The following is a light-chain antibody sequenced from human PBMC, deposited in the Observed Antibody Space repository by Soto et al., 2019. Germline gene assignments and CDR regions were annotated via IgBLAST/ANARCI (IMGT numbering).Light chain of an antibody. J-gene: IGKJ1*01. CDR1: QSISSY. CDR2: AAS. CDR3: QQSYSTPWT. V-gene: IGKV1-39*01. Sequence: DIQMTQSPSSLSASVGDRVTITCRASQSISSYLNWYQQKPGKAPKLLIYAASRLQSGVPSRFSGSGSGTDFTRTISSLQPEDFATDYCQQSYSTPWTFGQGTKVEIK.